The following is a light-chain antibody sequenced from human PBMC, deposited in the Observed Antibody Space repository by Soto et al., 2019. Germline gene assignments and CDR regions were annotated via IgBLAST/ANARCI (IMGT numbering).Light chain of an antibody. CDR1: QSVNNK. Sequence: EIVMTQSPATLSVSPGGRATLSCRASQSVNNKLAWYQHKPGQPPRLLISGASTRATDIPARFSGSGSATEFTLTISSLQSEDFAVYYCQQYSDWPPTYTFGQGTKLEI. CDR3: QQYSDWPPTYT. CDR2: GAS. J-gene: IGKJ2*01. V-gene: IGKV3-15*01.